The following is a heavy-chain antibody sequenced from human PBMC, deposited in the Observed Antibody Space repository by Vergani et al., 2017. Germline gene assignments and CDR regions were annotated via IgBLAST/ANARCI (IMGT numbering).Heavy chain of an antibody. CDR1: GFTFRIYG. CDR3: VRDVRVSRT. Sequence: VQLVESGGGVVQPGGSLRLSCIASGFTFRIYGMHWVRQAPGKGLEWVSSISGNNDDVYYSDSVKGRFTISRDNAKNSLYRDMSSLRAEDTAVYYCVRDVRVSRTWGQGTLVAVSS. J-gene: IGHJ3*01. CDR2: ISGNNDDV. V-gene: IGHV3-21*02.